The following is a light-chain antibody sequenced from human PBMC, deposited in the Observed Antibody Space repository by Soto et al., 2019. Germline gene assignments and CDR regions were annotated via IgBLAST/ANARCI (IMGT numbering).Light chain of an antibody. Sequence: DLHMTQSPSSLSASVGDRVTMTCRASQSISTYLNWYQQKPGEAPNVLIYGVSRLQSGVPSRFSGSGSGTDFTLTISSLQPEDFATYYCQQSYSTPWTFGQGTKVEIK. CDR2: GVS. CDR3: QQSYSTPWT. V-gene: IGKV1-39*01. J-gene: IGKJ1*01. CDR1: QSISTY.